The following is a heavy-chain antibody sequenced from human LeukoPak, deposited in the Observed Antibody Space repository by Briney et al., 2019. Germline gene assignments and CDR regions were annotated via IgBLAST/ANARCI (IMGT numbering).Heavy chain of an antibody. CDR1: GYSISSGYY. V-gene: IGHV4-38-2*01. Sequence: SETLSLTCAVSGYSISSGYYWGWIRQPPGKGLEWIGSIYHSGSTYYNPSLKSRVTISVDTSKNQFSLKLSSVTAADTAVYYCARATYHCGGDCYHDAFDIWGQGTMVTVSS. CDR3: ARATYHCGGDCYHDAFDI. CDR2: IYHSGST. J-gene: IGHJ3*02. D-gene: IGHD2-21*01.